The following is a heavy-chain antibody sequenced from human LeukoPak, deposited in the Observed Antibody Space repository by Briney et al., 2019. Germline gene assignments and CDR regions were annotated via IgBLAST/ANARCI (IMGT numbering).Heavy chain of an antibody. CDR3: ARAVRDRGVILPWFDP. CDR2: TYYRSKWYN. Sequence: SQTLSLTCAISGDSVTSNIAAWNWIRQSPSRGLEWLGRTYYRSKWYNDYAVSVKSRITINPDTSKNQFSLKLSSVIAADTAVYYCARAVRDRGVILPWFDPWGQETLVTVSS. CDR1: GDSVTSNIAA. V-gene: IGHV6-1*01. D-gene: IGHD3-10*01. J-gene: IGHJ5*02.